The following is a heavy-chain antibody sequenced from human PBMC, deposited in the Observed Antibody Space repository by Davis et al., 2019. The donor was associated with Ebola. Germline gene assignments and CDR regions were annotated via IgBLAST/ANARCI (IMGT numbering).Heavy chain of an antibody. D-gene: IGHD2-21*01. CDR1: GFTFSSYA. J-gene: IGHJ6*02. CDR3: AKEGVVIAVSPSYGMDV. CDR2: ISFDATKT. Sequence: GGSLRLSCAASGFTFSSYAMSWVRQAPGKGLEWVAIISFDATKTYYADSVQGRFTISRDNSKNTLYLQINSLKSEDTAVYYCAKEGVVIAVSPSYGMDVWGQGTTVTVSS. V-gene: IGHV3-30*04.